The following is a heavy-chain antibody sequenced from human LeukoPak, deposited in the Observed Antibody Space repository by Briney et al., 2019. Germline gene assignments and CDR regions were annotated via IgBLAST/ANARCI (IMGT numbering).Heavy chain of an antibody. CDR3: AKDLGSGWGIEAFDI. CDR2: ITYDGSNE. D-gene: IGHD6-19*01. Sequence: GGSLRLSCVASGFTFSTSGMHWVRKAPGKGLEWVSGITYDGSNEYFAASVKGRVSISRDNSKNTLYLQMDSLRTDDTAVYYCAKDLGSGWGIEAFDIWGQGTMVTVSS. CDR1: GFTFSTSG. J-gene: IGHJ3*02. V-gene: IGHV3-30*18.